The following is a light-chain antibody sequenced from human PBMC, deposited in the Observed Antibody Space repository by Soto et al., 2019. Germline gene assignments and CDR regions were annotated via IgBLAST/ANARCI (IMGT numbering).Light chain of an antibody. CDR2: LNSDGSH. J-gene: IGLJ2*01. CDR1: SGHSSYA. V-gene: IGLV4-69*01. CDR3: QTWGTGIHVV. Sequence: QLVLTQSPSASASLGASVKLTCTLSSGHSSYAIAWHQQQPEKGPRYLMKLNSDGSHSKGDGIPDRFSGSSSGAERYLTISSLQSEDEADYYCQTWGTGIHVVFGGGTQLTGL.